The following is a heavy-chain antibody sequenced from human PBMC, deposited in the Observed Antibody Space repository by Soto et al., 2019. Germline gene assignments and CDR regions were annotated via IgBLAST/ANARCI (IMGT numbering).Heavy chain of an antibody. Sequence: VGSLRLSCAIYGFSVSSNYLSWVRQAPGKXLEWVSVHYSGGSTYYADSVQGRFTISRDKSNNTLYLQMRRVRAEDTAVYFCARHRHPRGTVGATSPLDPWGQGTQVTVSS. D-gene: IGHD1-26*01. CDR2: HYSGGST. J-gene: IGHJ5*02. V-gene: IGHV3-53*01. CDR1: GFSVSSNY. CDR3: ARHRHPRGTVGATSPLDP.